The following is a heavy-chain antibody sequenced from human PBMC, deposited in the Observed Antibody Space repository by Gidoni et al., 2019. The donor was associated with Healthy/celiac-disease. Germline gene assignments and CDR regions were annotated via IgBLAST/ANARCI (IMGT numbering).Heavy chain of an antibody. CDR2: IWYDGSNK. CDR1: GFTFSSYG. CDR3: ARDGATRHYYGSGSIYFDY. Sequence: QVQLVESGGGVVQPGRSLRLSCAASGFTFSSYGMHWVRQAPGKGLEWVAVIWYDGSNKYYADSVKGRFTISRDNSKNTLYLQMNSLRAEDTAVYYCARDGATRHYYGSGSIYFDYWGQGTLVTVSS. J-gene: IGHJ4*02. D-gene: IGHD3-10*01. V-gene: IGHV3-33*01.